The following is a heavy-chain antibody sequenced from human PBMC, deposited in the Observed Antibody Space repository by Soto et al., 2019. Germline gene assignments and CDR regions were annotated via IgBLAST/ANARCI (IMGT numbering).Heavy chain of an antibody. D-gene: IGHD3-3*01. CDR2: IYHSGST. CDR3: ARVREYYDFWSGYYTQGECDY. CDR1: GGSISSGGYS. V-gene: IGHV4-30-2*01. J-gene: IGHJ4*02. Sequence: QLQLQESGSGLVKPSQTLSLTCAVSGGSISSGGYSWSWIRQPPGKGLEWIGYIYHSGSTYYNPALQSRVTISVDRSKTQFSLKLSSVTAADTAVYYCARVREYYDFWSGYYTQGECDYWGQGTLVTVSS.